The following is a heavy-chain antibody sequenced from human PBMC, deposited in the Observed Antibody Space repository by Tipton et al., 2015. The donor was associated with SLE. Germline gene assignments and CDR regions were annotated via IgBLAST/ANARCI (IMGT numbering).Heavy chain of an antibody. D-gene: IGHD6-19*01. J-gene: IGHJ4*02. Sequence: TLSLTCAVYGGSFSGYYWGWVRPPPGEGLEWVGYIYYSGGTNNNPSLKSRVTISVDTSKNQFSLKLSSVTAADTAVYYCARQQWLVRGLDYWGQGTLVTVSS. V-gene: IGHV4-59*08. CDR1: GGSFSGYY. CDR2: IYYSGGT. CDR3: ARQQWLVRGLDY.